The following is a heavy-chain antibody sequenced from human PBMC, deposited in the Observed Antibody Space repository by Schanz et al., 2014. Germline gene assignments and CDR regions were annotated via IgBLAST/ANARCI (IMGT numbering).Heavy chain of an antibody. CDR3: ARLDSSSWYPRY. V-gene: IGHV3-33*01. CDR1: GFTFNSYG. D-gene: IGHD6-13*01. J-gene: IGHJ4*02. Sequence: QVQLVESGGGVVQPGRSLRLSCAASGFTFNSYGMHWVRQAPGKGLEWVAFIWYDGSNKYYADSVKGRFTISRDNSKNTLYVQMNSLRAEDTAVYYCARLDSSSWYPRYCGQGTLXTVSS. CDR2: IWYDGSNK.